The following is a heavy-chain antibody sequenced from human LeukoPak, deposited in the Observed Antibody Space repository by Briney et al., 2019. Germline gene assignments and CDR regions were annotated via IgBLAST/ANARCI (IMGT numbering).Heavy chain of an antibody. CDR1: GFTFNNYG. J-gene: IGHJ4*02. CDR2: ISSTRGNI. CDR3: AKGRRGSFDY. V-gene: IGHV3-23*01. Sequence: GGSLRLSCAASGFTFNNYGMTWVRQAPGKGLEWLSYISSTRGNIYYADSVKGRFTISRDNSKNTLYLQMNSLRAEDTAVYYCAKGRRGSFDYWGQGTLVTVSS. D-gene: IGHD1-26*01.